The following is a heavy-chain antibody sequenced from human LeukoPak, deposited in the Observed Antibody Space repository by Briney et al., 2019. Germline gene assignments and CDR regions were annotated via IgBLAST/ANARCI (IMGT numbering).Heavy chain of an antibody. CDR2: ISYDGSNK. V-gene: IGHV3-30*18. CDR1: GFTFSSYG. D-gene: IGHD2-15*01. Sequence: SGGSLRLSCAASGFTFSSYGMHWVRQAPGKGLEWVAVISYDGSNKYYADSVKGRFTISRDNSKNTLYLQMNSLRAGDTAVYYCAKDQGRYCSGGSCYPNDYWGQGTLVTVSS. J-gene: IGHJ4*02. CDR3: AKDQGRYCSGGSCYPNDY.